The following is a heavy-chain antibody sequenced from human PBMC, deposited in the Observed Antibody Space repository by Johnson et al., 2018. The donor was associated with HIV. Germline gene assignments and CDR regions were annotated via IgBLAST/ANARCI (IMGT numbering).Heavy chain of an antibody. CDR1: GFTVRSNY. CDR3: AKDRTSAQSAFDI. V-gene: IGHV3-23*04. CDR2: ISGSGGST. J-gene: IGHJ3*02. Sequence: VQLVESGGGLTQPGGSLRLSCAASGFTVRSNYMSWVRQAPGKGLEWVSVISGSGGSTSYADSVKGRFTISRDNSKNTLYLQMNSLRAEDTAVYYCAKDRTSAQSAFDIWGQGTMVTVSS. D-gene: IGHD1-1*01.